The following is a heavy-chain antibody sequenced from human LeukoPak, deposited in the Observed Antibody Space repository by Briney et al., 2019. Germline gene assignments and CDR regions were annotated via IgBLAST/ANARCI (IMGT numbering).Heavy chain of an antibody. V-gene: IGHV4-59*01. CDR2: VSYRGNT. Sequence: SETLSLTCTVFGGPITGYYWSWIRQPPGKGLEWIGYVSYRGNTNYHPSLKRRVTISVDTSKNQFSLKLSSVTAADTAVYYCARPYSSNWYDAFHFWGQGTMVTVSS. D-gene: IGHD6-13*01. CDR3: ARPYSSNWYDAFHF. CDR1: GGPITGYY. J-gene: IGHJ3*01.